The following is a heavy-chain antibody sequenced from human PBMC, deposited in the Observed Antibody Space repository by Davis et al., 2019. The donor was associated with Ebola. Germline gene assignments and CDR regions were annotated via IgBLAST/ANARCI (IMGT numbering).Heavy chain of an antibody. D-gene: IGHD3-22*01. Sequence: GESLKISCAASGFTFSSYSMNWVRQAPGKGLEWASYISSSSSTIYYADSVKGRFTISRDNAKNSLYLQMNSLRAEDTAAYYCARARYYYDSSALYDYWGQGTLVTVSS. CDR2: ISSSSSTI. J-gene: IGHJ4*02. V-gene: IGHV3-48*01. CDR3: ARARYYYDSSALYDY. CDR1: GFTFSSYS.